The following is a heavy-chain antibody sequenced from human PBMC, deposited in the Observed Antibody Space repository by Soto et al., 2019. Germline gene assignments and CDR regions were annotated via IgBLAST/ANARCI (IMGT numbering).Heavy chain of an antibody. V-gene: IGHV4-4*07. D-gene: IGHD6-13*01. CDR2: IYTSGST. Sequence: PSETLSLTCTVSGGSISSYYWSWIRQPAGKGLEWIGRIYTSGSTNYNPSLKSRVTMSVDTSKNQFSLKLSSVTAADTAVYYCARDRGIAAAGEPLYYFDPWGQGTLVTVSS. J-gene: IGHJ5*02. CDR1: GGSISSYY. CDR3: ARDRGIAAAGEPLYYFDP.